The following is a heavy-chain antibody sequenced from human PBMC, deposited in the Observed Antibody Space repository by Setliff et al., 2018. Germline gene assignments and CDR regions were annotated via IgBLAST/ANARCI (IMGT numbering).Heavy chain of an antibody. CDR3: ARMSTSGPHYDY. V-gene: IGHV1-3*01. CDR2: IHAGSSNT. D-gene: IGHD2-8*02. Sequence: ASVKVSCKAFGYSFSSNAFHWVRQAPGQTLEWMGWIHAGSSNTLYSQRFQDRITISRDTSATTVHMELSSLRSDDTAVYYCARMSTSGPHYDYWGQGTLVTVSS. CDR1: GYSFSSNA. J-gene: IGHJ4*02.